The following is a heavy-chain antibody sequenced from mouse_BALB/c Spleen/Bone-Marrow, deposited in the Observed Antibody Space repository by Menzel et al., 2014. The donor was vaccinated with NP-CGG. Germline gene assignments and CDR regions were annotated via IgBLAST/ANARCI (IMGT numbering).Heavy chain of an antibody. V-gene: IGHV1-7*01. CDR2: INPSTGYT. CDR3: ARSPHYYDLDY. CDR1: GYTFTSYW. J-gene: IGHJ2*01. Sequence: VQLQQSGAELAKPGASVKMSCKASGYTFTSYWMHWVKQRPGQGLEWIGYINPSTGYTEYNQKFKDKATLTADKSSSTAYTQLSSLTSEDSAVYYCARSPHYYDLDYWGQGTTLTVSS. D-gene: IGHD1-2*01.